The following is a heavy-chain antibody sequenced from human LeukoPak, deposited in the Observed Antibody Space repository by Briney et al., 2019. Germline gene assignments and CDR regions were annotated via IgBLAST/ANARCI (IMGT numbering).Heavy chain of an antibody. J-gene: IGHJ4*02. Sequence: GASVKVSCKASGYTFTSYGISWVRQAPGQGLEWMGWISAYNGNTNYAQKLQGRVTMTTDTSTSTAYMELRSLRSDDTAVYYCARGPYYDYVWGSYRMDNHYFDYWGQGTLVTVSS. CDR1: GYTFTSYG. D-gene: IGHD3-16*02. V-gene: IGHV1-18*01. CDR2: ISAYNGNT. CDR3: ARGPYYDYVWGSYRMDNHYFDY.